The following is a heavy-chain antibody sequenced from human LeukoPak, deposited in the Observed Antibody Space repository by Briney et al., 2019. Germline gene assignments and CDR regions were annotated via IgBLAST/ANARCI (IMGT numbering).Heavy chain of an antibody. CDR3: ARVRYLIRLGRGSSLYNWLDP. Sequence: ASVKVSCKASGYTFTRYYMHWVRQAPGQGLEWMGGINPNSGGPNYAQKFQGRVTPTRETSIRTAYMELSRLRSDDTAVYYCARVRYLIRLGRGSSLYNWLDPWGQGTLVTVSS. CDR1: GYTFTRYY. J-gene: IGHJ5*02. D-gene: IGHD1-14*01. V-gene: IGHV1-2*02. CDR2: INPNSGGP.